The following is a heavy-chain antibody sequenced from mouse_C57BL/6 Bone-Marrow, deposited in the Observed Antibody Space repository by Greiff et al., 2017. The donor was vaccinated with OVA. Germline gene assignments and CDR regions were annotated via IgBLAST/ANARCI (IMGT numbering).Heavy chain of an antibody. J-gene: IGHJ2*01. Sequence: VQLQQPGAELVMPGASVKLSCKASGYTFTSYWMHWVKQRPGQGLEWIGEIDPSDSYTNYNQKFKGKSTLTVDKSSSTAYMQLSSLTSEDSAVYYCAREGGTAQATRYFDYWGQGTTLTVSS. V-gene: IGHV1-69*01. CDR2: IDPSDSYT. D-gene: IGHD3-2*02. CDR1: GYTFTSYW. CDR3: AREGGTAQATRYFDY.